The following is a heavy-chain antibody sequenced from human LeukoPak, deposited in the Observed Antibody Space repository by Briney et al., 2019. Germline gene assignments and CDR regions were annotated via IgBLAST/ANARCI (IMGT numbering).Heavy chain of an antibody. CDR1: GASISSSTDY. J-gene: IGHJ5*02. Sequence: PSETLSLTCTVSGASISSSTDYWGWIRQPPGKGLEWIANIYYSGSTYYNPSLKSRVTISVDTSKNQFSLKLSSVTAADTAVYYCAGLIRPGWFDPWGQGTLVTVSS. CDR3: AGLIRPGWFDP. D-gene: IGHD1-14*01. CDR2: IYYSGST. V-gene: IGHV4-39*01.